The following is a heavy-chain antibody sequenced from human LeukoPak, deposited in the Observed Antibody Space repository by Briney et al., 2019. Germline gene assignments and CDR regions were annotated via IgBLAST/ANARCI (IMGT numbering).Heavy chain of an antibody. CDR2: ISYDGSNK. J-gene: IGHJ4*02. CDR1: GFTFSSYG. V-gene: IGHV3-30*03. Sequence: GGSLRLSCAASGFTFSSYGMHWVRQAPGKGLEWVAVISYDGSNKYYADSVKGRFTISRDNSKNTLYLQMNSLRAEDTAVYYCARGTILDYSNYDYWGQGTLVTVSS. D-gene: IGHD4-11*01. CDR3: ARGTILDYSNYDY.